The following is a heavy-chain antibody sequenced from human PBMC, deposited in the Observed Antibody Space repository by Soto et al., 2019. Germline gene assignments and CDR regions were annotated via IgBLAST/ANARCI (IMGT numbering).Heavy chain of an antibody. Sequence: QVQLVQSGAEVKKPGASVKVSCKASGYTFSTYGFSWVRQAPGQGLEWMGWIGADNGATNYAQNFQGRVTMTTDTATTTSYMELRSLTSDYTAVYCCARDWKGAEGFDPWGQGTLVTVSS. D-gene: IGHD1-1*01. J-gene: IGHJ5*02. CDR3: ARDWKGAEGFDP. CDR1: GYTFSTYG. V-gene: IGHV1-18*01. CDR2: IGADNGAT.